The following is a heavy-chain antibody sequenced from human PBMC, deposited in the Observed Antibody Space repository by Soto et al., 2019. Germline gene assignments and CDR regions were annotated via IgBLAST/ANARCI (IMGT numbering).Heavy chain of an antibody. CDR1: GGTFSSYA. CDR3: ARAPSYCTNGVCYHSPFDY. V-gene: IGHV1-69*13. D-gene: IGHD2-8*01. CDR2: IIPIFGTA. J-gene: IGHJ4*02. Sequence: GASVKVSCKASGGTFSSYAISWVRQAPGQGLEWMGGIIPIFGTANYAQKFQGRVTITADESTSTAYMELSSLRSEDTAVYYCARAPSYCTNGVCYHSPFDYWGQGTLVTVSS.